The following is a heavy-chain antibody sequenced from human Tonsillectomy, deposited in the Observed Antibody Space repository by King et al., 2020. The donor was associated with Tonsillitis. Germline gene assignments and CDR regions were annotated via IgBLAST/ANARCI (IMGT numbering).Heavy chain of an antibody. J-gene: IGHJ4*02. D-gene: IGHD5-18*01. V-gene: IGHV3-30-3*01. CDR2: ISYDGSNK. Sequence: QLVQSGGGVVQPGRSLRLSCAASGFTFSSYAMHWVRQAPGKGLEWVAVISYDGSNKYYADSVKGRFTISRDNSKNTLYLQMNSLRAEDTAVYYCARDYPLERYAAMVSSLDYWGREPWSPSPQ. CDR3: ARDYPLERYAAMVSSLDY. CDR1: GFTFSSYA.